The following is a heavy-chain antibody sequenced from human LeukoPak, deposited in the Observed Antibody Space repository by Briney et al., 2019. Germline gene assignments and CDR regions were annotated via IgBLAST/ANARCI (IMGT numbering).Heavy chain of an antibody. CDR2: ISAYNGNT. CDR1: GYSFTSYG. CDR3: ARVGRMAVAGTGIP. V-gene: IGHV1-18*01. D-gene: IGHD6-13*01. J-gene: IGHJ5*02. Sequence: ASVKVSCKASGYSFTSYGISWVRQAPGQGLEWMGWISAYNGNTNYAQKLQGRVTMTTDTSTSTAYMELRSLRSDDTAVYYCARVGRMAVAGTGIPWGQGTLVTVSS.